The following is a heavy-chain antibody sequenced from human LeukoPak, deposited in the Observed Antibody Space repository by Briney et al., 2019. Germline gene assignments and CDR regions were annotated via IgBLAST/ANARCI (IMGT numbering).Heavy chain of an antibody. CDR3: AGGVVVAATSFDY. D-gene: IGHD2-15*01. CDR1: GYTFTGYY. V-gene: IGHV1-2*02. J-gene: IGHJ4*02. Sequence: ASVKVSCKAPGYTFTGYYMHWVRQGLEGGLEWRGWINPNSGGTNYAQKFQGRVTMTRDTSISTAYMELSRLRSDDTAVYYCAGGVVVAATSFDYWGQGTLVTVSS. CDR2: INPNSGGT.